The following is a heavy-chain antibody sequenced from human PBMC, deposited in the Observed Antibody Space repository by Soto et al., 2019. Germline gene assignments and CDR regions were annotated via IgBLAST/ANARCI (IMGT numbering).Heavy chain of an antibody. J-gene: IGHJ5*02. Sequence: SETLSLTCAVSGGSISSSNWWSWVRQPPGKGLEWIGEIYHSGSTNYNPSLKSRVTISVDKSKNQFSLKLSSVTAADTAVYYCARNSYTIFGVVIIGNWFDPWGQGTLVTVSS. V-gene: IGHV4-4*02. CDR2: IYHSGST. CDR1: GGSISSSNW. D-gene: IGHD3-3*01. CDR3: ARNSYTIFGVVIIGNWFDP.